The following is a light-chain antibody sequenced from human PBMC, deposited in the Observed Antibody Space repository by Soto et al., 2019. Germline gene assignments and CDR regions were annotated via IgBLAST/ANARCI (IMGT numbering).Light chain of an antibody. V-gene: IGKV3-11*01. CDR1: QSITSY. CDR2: DAS. J-gene: IGKJ4*01. CDR3: QQRSSWPLLT. Sequence: EIVLTQSPATLSLSPGERATLSCRASQSITSYLAWYQQKPGQAPRLLIYDASNRATGIPARFSGSGSGTDLTLTISSLEPEDFAVYYCQQRSSWPLLTFGGGTKVEIK.